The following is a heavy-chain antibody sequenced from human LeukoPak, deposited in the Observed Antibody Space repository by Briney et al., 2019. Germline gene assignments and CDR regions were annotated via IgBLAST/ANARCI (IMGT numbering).Heavy chain of an antibody. CDR2: ISSSRSYI. D-gene: IGHD3-3*01. V-gene: IGHV3-21*01. J-gene: IGHJ4*02. Sequence: PGGSLRLSCVASGFTFSTYTMNWVRQAPGKGLEWVSSISSSRSYIYYADSVKGRFTISRDNAKNSLYLQMNSLRAEDTAVYYCARDALAAGYRLEWYYFDYWGPGTLVTVSS. CDR3: ARDALAAGYRLEWYYFDY. CDR1: GFTFSTYT.